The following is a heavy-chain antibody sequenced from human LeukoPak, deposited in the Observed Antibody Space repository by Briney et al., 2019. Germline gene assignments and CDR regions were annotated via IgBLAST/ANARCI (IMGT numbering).Heavy chain of an antibody. Sequence: SETLSLTCTVSGGSISSGSYYWSWIRQPAGKGLEWIGRIYTSGSTNYNPSLKSRVTISVDTSKNQFSLKLSSVTAADTAVYYCAADKNDFWCGYRVFGYWGREPWSPSPQ. CDR2: IYTSGST. V-gene: IGHV4-61*02. J-gene: IGHJ4*02. CDR3: AADKNDFWCGYRVFGY. D-gene: IGHD3-3*01. CDR1: GGSISSGSYY.